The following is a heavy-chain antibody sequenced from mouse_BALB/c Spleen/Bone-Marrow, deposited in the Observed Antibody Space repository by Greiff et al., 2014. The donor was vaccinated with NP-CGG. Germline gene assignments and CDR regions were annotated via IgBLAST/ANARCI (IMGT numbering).Heavy chain of an antibody. D-gene: IGHD1-1*01. CDR3: ARDYYGSSSFAY. CDR1: GYTFTSYY. Sequence: VKLVESGPELVKPGASVRISCKASGYTFTSYYIHWVKQRPGQGLEWIGWIYPGNVNTXXNEKFKGKATLTADKSSSTAYMQLSSLTSEDSAVYFCARDYYGSSSFAYWGQGTLVTVSA. CDR2: IYPGNVNT. J-gene: IGHJ3*01. V-gene: IGHV1S56*01.